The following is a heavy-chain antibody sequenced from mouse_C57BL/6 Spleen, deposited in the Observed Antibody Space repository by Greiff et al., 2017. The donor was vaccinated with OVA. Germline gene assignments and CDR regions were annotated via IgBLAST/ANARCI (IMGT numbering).Heavy chain of an antibody. J-gene: IGHJ2*01. V-gene: IGHV1-61*01. CDR3: ARRAYYYGSSSFDY. Sequence: QVQLQQPGAELVRPGSSVKLSCKASGYTFTSYWMDWVKQRPGQGLEWIGNIYPSDSETHDNQKLKDKATLTVDKSSSTDYMQLSSLTSEDSAVYYGARRAYYYGSSSFDYWGQGTTLTVSS. CDR2: IYPSDSET. CDR1: GYTFTSYW. D-gene: IGHD1-1*01.